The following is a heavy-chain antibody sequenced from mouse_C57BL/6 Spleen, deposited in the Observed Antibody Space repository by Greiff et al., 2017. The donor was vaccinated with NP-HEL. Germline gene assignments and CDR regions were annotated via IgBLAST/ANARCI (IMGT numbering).Heavy chain of an antibody. CDR3: AREDYGNYVAWFAY. J-gene: IGHJ3*01. CDR2: IYPGSGNT. CDR1: GYSFTSYY. Sequence: QVQLQQSGPELVKPGASVKISCKASGYSFTSYYIHWVKQRPGQGLEWIGWIYPGSGNTKYNEKFKGKATLTADTSSSTAYMQLSSITSEDSAVYYCAREDYGNYVAWFAYWGQGTLVTVSA. V-gene: IGHV1-66*01. D-gene: IGHD2-1*01.